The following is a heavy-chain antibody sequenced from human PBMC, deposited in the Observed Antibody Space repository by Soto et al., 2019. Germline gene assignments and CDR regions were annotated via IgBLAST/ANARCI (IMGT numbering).Heavy chain of an antibody. CDR3: AKWYCSGGSCYPTFDS. CDR1: GFTLKNYA. V-gene: IGHV3-23*01. CDR2: ISGSGGST. Sequence: PGGSLILSCAGSGFTLKNYAMSWVRQAPGKGLEWVSGISGSGGSTYYTDSVKGRFTMPRDNSKNTLYLQMNSLRAEDTAVYYCAKWYCSGGSCYPTFDSWGQGTLVTVSS. J-gene: IGHJ4*02. D-gene: IGHD2-15*01.